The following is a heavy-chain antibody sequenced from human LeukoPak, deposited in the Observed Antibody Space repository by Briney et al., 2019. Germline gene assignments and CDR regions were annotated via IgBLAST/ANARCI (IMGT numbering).Heavy chain of an antibody. CDR2: INHSGST. J-gene: IGHJ4*02. V-gene: IGHV4-34*01. D-gene: IGHD2-2*02. CDR1: GGSFSGYY. Sequence: KASETLSLTCAVYGGSFSGYYWSWIRQPPGKGLEWIGEINHSGSTNYNSSLKSRVTISVDTSKNQFSLKLSSVTAADTAVYYCARGGYCSSTSCYTPVDYWGQGTLVTVSS. CDR3: ARGGYCSSTSCYTPVDY.